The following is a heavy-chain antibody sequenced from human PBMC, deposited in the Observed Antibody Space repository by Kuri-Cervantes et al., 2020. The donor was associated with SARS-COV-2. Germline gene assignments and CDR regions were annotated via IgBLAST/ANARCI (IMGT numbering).Heavy chain of an antibody. V-gene: IGHV3-21*01. CDR1: GFTFSTYS. D-gene: IGHD5-18*01. CDR3: ARDMRIQLCLYGSWYLGL. J-gene: IGHJ2*01. CDR2: ISSSSSQR. Sequence: GESLKISCAASGFTFSTYSMTWVRQAPGKGLEWVSSISSSSSQRYYVDSVKGRFTISRDNAKNSLYLQMNILRAEDTAVYYCARDMRIQLCLYGSWYLGLWGRGTLVTVSS.